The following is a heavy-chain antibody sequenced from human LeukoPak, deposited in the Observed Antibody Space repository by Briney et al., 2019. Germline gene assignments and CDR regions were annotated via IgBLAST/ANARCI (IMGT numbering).Heavy chain of an antibody. CDR1: GFTFSTSW. CDR3: ARGGSPFY. J-gene: IGHJ4*02. Sequence: GGSLRLSCAASGFTFSTSWMHWVRQAPGKGLVWVSRIKSDGSTTSYADSVKGRFTISRDNAKNTLYLQMNSLRAEDTAVYYCARGGSPFYWGQGTLVTVSS. D-gene: IGHD3-10*01. CDR2: IKSDGSTT. V-gene: IGHV3-74*01.